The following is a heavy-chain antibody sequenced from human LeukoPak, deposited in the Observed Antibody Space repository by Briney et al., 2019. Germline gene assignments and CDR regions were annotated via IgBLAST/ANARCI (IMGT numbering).Heavy chain of an antibody. CDR2: IYYSGST. CDR1: GGSISSYY. J-gene: IGHJ4*02. D-gene: IGHD5-12*01. V-gene: IGHV4-59*01. CDR3: ARLHSGYDFYPDY. Sequence: PSETLSLTCTVSGGSISSYYWSWIRQPPGKGLEWIGYIYYSGSTNYNPSLKSRVTISVDTSKNQFSLKLSSVTAADTAVYYCARLHSGYDFYPDYWGQGTLVTVSS.